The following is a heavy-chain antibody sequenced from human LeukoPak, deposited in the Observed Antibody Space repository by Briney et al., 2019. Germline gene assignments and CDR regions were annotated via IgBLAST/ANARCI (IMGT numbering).Heavy chain of an antibody. CDR3: ARDSAPASTPGIINWSDP. V-gene: IGHV1-2*02. CDR2: IDPKSDGT. J-gene: IGHJ5*02. D-gene: IGHD3-10*01. Sequence: ASVKVSCKAFGYTFSGYYMHWVRQAPGQGLEWMGWIDPKSDGTNYARQFQGRVTMTRDTSINTAYMELRWLRSDDTAVYYCARDSAPASTPGIINWSDPWGQGTLVSVSS. CDR1: GYTFSGYY.